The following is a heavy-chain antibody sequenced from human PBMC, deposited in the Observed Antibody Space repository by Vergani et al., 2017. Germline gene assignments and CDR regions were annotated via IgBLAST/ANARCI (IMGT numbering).Heavy chain of an antibody. J-gene: IGHJ4*02. V-gene: IGHV3-9*01. D-gene: IGHD6-19*01. Sequence: VQILQSGGGVVQPGGSLRLSCVASGFTFDDYAMHWVRQAPGKGLEWVSGINWNSDSIAYADSVKGRFTISRDNSKNTLFLQMNSLRPEDTAVYYCARDTVTGSRYFDYWGQGTLVTVSS. CDR3: ARDTVTGSRYFDY. CDR1: GFTFDDYA. CDR2: INWNSDSI.